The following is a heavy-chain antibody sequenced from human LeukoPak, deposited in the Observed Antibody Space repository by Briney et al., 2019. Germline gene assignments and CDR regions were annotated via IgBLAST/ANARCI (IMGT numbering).Heavy chain of an antibody. D-gene: IGHD1-26*01. J-gene: IGHJ4*02. CDR1: GYNFASYG. V-gene: IGHV1-18*01. CDR2: ISGHNADT. Sequence: ASVKVSCKASGYNFASYGVSWVRQAPGQGLEWMGWISGHNADTNYAQKVQGRVSMTTDTSTSTAYLELRSLTSDDTAVYFCARDRYGFRSGNYDYWGQGTLVTVSS. CDR3: ARDRYGFRSGNYDY.